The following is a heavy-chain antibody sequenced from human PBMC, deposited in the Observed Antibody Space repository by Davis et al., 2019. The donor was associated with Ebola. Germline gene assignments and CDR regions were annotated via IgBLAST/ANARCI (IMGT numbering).Heavy chain of an antibody. CDR1: GFTFSSYS. D-gene: IGHD6-6*01. V-gene: IGHV3-21*01. J-gene: IGHJ6*02. CDR3: ARDSLSVLVHYYYGMDV. Sequence: PGGSLRLSCAASGFTFSSYSMNWVRQAPGKGLEWVSSISSSSSYIYYADSVKGRFTISRDNAKNSLYLQMNSLRAEDTAVYYCARDSLSVLVHYYYGMDVWGQGTTVTVSS. CDR2: ISSSSSYI.